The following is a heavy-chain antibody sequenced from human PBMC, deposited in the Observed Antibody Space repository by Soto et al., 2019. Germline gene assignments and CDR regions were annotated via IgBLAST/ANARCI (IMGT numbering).Heavy chain of an antibody. CDR3: AKHWGPSGSYFSY. CDR1: GFTFSSYG. Sequence: GGSLRLSCAASGFTFSSYGMHWVRQAPGKGLEWVAVISYDGSNKYYADSVKGRFTISRDNSKNTLYLQMNSLRAEDTAVYYFAKHWGPSGSYFSYWGQGTLVTVSS. CDR2: ISYDGSNK. V-gene: IGHV3-30*18. D-gene: IGHD1-26*01. J-gene: IGHJ4*02.